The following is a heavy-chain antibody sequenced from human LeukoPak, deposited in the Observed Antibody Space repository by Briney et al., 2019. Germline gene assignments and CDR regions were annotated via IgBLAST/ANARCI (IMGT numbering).Heavy chain of an antibody. V-gene: IGHV3-11*04. J-gene: IGHJ6*04. CDR3: ARDKQATYYYYGMDV. CDR1: GFSFSDSW. CDR2: ISSSGSTI. D-gene: IGHD6-13*01. Sequence: GGSLRLSCAASGFSFSDSWMGWVRQAPGKGLEWVSYISSSGSTIYYADSVKGRFTISRDNAKNSLYLQMNSLRAEDTAVYYCARDKQATYYYYGMDVWGKGTTVTVSS.